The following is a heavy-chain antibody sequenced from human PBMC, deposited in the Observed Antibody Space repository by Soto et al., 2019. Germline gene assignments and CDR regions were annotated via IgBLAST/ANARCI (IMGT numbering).Heavy chain of an antibody. V-gene: IGHV1-46*01. CDR1: GYTFTSYY. CDR2: INPSGGST. D-gene: IGHD3-10*01. J-gene: IGHJ6*02. CDR3: ARKRGANQPYYYGMDV. Sequence: ASVKVSCKASGYTFTSYYMHWVRQAPGQGLEWMGIINPSGGSTSYAQKFQGRVTMTRDTSTSTVYMELSSLRSEDMAVYYCARKRGANQPYYYGMDVWGQGTTVTVSS.